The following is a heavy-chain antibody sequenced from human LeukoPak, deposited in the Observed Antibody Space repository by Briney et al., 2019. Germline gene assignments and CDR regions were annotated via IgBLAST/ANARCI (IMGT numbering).Heavy chain of an antibody. Sequence: GGSLRLSCAASGFTVSSNYMSWVRQAPGKGLEWVSVIYSGGSTYYADSVKGRFTISRDNSKNTLYLQMNSLRAEDTAVYYCAKRYDSSGPYYFDYWGQGTLVTVSS. D-gene: IGHD3-22*01. CDR3: AKRYDSSGPYYFDY. J-gene: IGHJ4*02. V-gene: IGHV3-66*04. CDR2: IYSGGST. CDR1: GFTVSSNY.